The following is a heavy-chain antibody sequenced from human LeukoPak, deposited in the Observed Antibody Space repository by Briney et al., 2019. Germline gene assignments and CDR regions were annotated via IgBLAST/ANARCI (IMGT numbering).Heavy chain of an antibody. Sequence: ASVKVSCKASGYTFTGYYMQWVRQAPGQGLEWMGWINPNSGGTNYAQKFQGRVTMTRDTSISTACMEVSRLRSDDTAVYYCARDLSYYTSGYCDYWGQGTLVTVSS. CDR1: GYTFTGYY. J-gene: IGHJ4*02. CDR2: INPNSGGT. D-gene: IGHD3-10*01. CDR3: ARDLSYYTSGYCDY. V-gene: IGHV1-2*02.